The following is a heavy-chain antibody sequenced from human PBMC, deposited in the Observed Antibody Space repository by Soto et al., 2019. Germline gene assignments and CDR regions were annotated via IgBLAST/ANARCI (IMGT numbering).Heavy chain of an antibody. J-gene: IGHJ5*02. Sequence: PGESLKISCKRSGYSFTSYWIGWVRQMPGKCLEWMGIIYPGDSDTRYSPSFQGQVTISADKSISTAYLQWSSLKASDTAMYYCARQEGRVATKDNWFGRWGQGTLVTVSS. CDR2: IYPGDSDT. CDR1: GYSFTSYW. D-gene: IGHD5-12*01. CDR3: ARQEGRVATKDNWFGR. V-gene: IGHV5-51*01.